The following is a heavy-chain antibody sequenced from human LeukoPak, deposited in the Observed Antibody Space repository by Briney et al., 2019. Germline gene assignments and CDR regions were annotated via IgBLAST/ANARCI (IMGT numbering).Heavy chain of an antibody. Sequence: GRSLRLSCAASGFTFSSYAMSWVRQAPGKGLEWVSAISGSGGSTYYADSVKGRFTISRDNSKNTLYLQMNSLRAEDTAVYYCAKDGGLYCSGGSCYPLHPDAFDIWGQGTMVTVSS. CDR1: GFTFSSYA. D-gene: IGHD2-15*01. V-gene: IGHV3-23*01. CDR2: ISGSGGST. J-gene: IGHJ3*02. CDR3: AKDGGLYCSGGSCYPLHPDAFDI.